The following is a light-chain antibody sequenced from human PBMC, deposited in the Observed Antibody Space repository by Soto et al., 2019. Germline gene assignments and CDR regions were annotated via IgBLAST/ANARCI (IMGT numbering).Light chain of an antibody. CDR3: QQYESTPPT. Sequence: DIVMTQSPDSLAVSLGERATINCKSSQSVLYSSNNKNYLAWYQQRPGQPPKLLIYWASTREAGVPDRFSGSGSGTDFTLTITSLKAADVAVYYCQQYESTPPTFGQGTKLEIK. V-gene: IGKV4-1*01. CDR1: QSVLYSSNNKNY. J-gene: IGKJ2*01. CDR2: WAS.